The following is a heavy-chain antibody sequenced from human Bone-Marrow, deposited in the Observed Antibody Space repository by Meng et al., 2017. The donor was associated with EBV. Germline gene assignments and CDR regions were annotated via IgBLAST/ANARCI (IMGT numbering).Heavy chain of an antibody. D-gene: IGHD6-13*01. CDR3: ATVTAAAGYFDY. CDR1: GYTLTELS. Sequence: QVQLVQSGDEVKKPGASVKVCCKVSGYTLTELSMHWVRQAPGKGLEWMGGFDPEDGETIYAQKFQGRVTMTEDTSTDTAYMELSSLRSEDTAVYYCATVTAAAGYFDYWGQGTLVTVSS. J-gene: IGHJ4*02. V-gene: IGHV1-24*01. CDR2: FDPEDGET.